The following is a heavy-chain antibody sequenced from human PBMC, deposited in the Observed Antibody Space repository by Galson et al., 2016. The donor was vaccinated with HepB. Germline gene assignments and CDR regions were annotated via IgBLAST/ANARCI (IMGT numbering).Heavy chain of an antibody. CDR2: ISNSGGST. CDR1: GFTFSSYD. V-gene: IGHV3-64D*06. J-gene: IGHJ4*02. D-gene: IGHD3-10*01. CDR3: VKGVSTTWHRSQGDY. Sequence: SLRLSCAASGFTFSSYDMHWVRQPTGKGLEWVSVISNSGGSTYYADSVKGWFTISRDNSKNTLYLQMSSLRAEDTAVYYCVKGVSTTWHRSQGDYWGQGTLVTVSS.